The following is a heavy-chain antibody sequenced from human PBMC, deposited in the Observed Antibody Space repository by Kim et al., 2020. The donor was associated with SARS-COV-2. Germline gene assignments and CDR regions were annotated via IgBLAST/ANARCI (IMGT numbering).Heavy chain of an antibody. CDR1: GGSISSSSYY. CDR2: IYYSGST. D-gene: IGHD5-18*01. CDR3: TYTAIRQGWFDP. J-gene: IGHJ5*02. Sequence: SETLSLTCTVSGGSISSSSYYWGWFRQPPGKGLEWIGSIYYSGSTYYNPSLKSRVTISVDTSKNQFSLKLSSVTAADTAVYYCTYTAIRQGWFDPWGQGTLVTVSS. V-gene: IGHV4-39*01.